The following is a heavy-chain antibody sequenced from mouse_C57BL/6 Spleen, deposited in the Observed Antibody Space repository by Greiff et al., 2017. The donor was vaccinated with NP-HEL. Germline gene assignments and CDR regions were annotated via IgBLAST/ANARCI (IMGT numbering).Heavy chain of an antibody. CDR3: ARWGGTPLDY. D-gene: IGHD2-14*01. J-gene: IGHJ2*01. Sequence: VQLQQSGAELVRPGTSVKVSCKASGYAFTNYLIEWVKQRPGQGLEWIGVINPGSGGTNYNEKFKGKATLTADKSSSTAYMQLSSLTSEDSAVYFCARWGGTPLDYWGQGTTLTVSS. V-gene: IGHV1-54*01. CDR1: GYAFTNYL. CDR2: INPGSGGT.